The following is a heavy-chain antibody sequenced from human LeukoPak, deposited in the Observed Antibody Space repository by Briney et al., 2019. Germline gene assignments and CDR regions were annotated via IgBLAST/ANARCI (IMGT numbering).Heavy chain of an antibody. V-gene: IGHV3-30-3*01. D-gene: IGHD1-26*01. CDR1: GFTFSSYA. CDR2: MSYDGSNK. Sequence: PGRSLRLSCAASGFTFSSYAMHWVRQAPGKGLEWVAVMSYDGSNKYYADSVKGRFTISRDNAKNSLYLQMNSLRAEDTAVYYCARGMVGATWSYWGQGTLVTVSS. J-gene: IGHJ4*02. CDR3: ARGMVGATWSY.